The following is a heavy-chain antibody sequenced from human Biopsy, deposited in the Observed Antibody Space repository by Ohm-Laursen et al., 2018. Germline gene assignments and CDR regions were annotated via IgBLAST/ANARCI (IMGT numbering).Heavy chain of an antibody. Sequence: PSETLSLTCAISGGSISNYFWTWIRQPPGKGLEWIGYFRFEDRTSYNSSLKSRVTISADTSKNQFSLRLSSVIAADTAVYSCARLGNFWNAEDGLDLWGLGTMVTVSS. CDR2: FRFEDRT. CDR3: ARLGNFWNAEDGLDL. V-gene: IGHV4-59*01. CDR1: GGSISNYF. D-gene: IGHD3-3*01. J-gene: IGHJ3*01.